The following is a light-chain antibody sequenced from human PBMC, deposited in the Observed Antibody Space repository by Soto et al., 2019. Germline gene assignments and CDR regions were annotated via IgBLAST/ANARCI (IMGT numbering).Light chain of an antibody. V-gene: IGKV1-33*01. CDR3: QQDNNVPFT. J-gene: IGKJ5*01. CDR2: AAS. CDR1: QDITNW. Sequence: DIQMTQSPSSLSASVGDRVTIICHASQDITNWLNWYQQKPGKAPKLLIYAASTLETGVTSRFSGSGSGTDFSLTISSLQPEDIATDYCQQDNNVPFTFGQGKRLEIK.